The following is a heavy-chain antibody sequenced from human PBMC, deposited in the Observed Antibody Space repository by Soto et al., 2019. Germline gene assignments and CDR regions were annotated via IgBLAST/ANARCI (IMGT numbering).Heavy chain of an antibody. CDR2: VSAYNGNT. CDR1: GYTFSNEA. D-gene: IGHD1-1*01. CDR3: ARDSRYYLNYVRY. V-gene: IGHV1-18*01. J-gene: IGHJ4*02. Sequence: ASVKVSCKASGYTFSNEAITWVRQAPGQGLEWMGWVSAYNGNTNYAQKFKGRVTMTTDTSTSTAYMEVRSLRYDDTAVYFCARDSRYYLNYVRYWGRGTTVPV.